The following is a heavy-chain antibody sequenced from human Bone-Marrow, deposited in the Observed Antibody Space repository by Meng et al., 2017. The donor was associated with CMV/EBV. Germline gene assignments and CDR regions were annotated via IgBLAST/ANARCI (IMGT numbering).Heavy chain of an antibody. J-gene: IGHJ4*02. D-gene: IGHD1-14*01. V-gene: IGHV3-21*01. CDR2: ISGSSRYI. CDR1: GFTFSSYG. Sequence: GESLKISCAASGFTFSSYGMHWVRQAPGKGLEWVSSISGSSRYIYYADSVKGRFTISRDNAKNSLYLQMNSLSAEDTAVYYCARDRKTTDYFDYWGRGTLVTVSS. CDR3: ARDRKTTDYFDY.